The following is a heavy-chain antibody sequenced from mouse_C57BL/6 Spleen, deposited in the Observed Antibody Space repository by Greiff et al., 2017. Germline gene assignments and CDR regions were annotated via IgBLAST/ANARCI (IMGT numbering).Heavy chain of an antibody. Sequence: QVQLQQPGAELVKPGASVKLSCKASGYTFTSYWMQWVKQRPGQGLEWIGEIDPSDSYTNYNQKFKGKATLTVDTSSSTAYMQLSSLTSEDSAFYYCARGSNYEAWCAYWGQGTLVTVSA. V-gene: IGHV1-50*01. CDR1: GYTFTSYW. J-gene: IGHJ3*01. D-gene: IGHD2-5*01. CDR2: IDPSDSYT. CDR3: ARGSNYEAWCAY.